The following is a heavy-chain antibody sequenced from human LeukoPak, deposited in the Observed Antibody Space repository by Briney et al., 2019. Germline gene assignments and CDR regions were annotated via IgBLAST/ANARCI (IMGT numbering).Heavy chain of an antibody. CDR3: ARDMGSTYYYDSSAQDAFDI. D-gene: IGHD3-22*01. CDR2: IKQDGSEK. Sequence: LPGGSLRLSCAASGFTFSSYWMSWVRQAPGKGLEWVANIKQDGSEKYYVDSVKGRFTISRDNAKNSLYLQMNSLRAEDTAVYYCARDMGSTYYYDSSAQDAFDIWGQGTMATVSS. CDR1: GFTFSSYW. V-gene: IGHV3-7*01. J-gene: IGHJ3*02.